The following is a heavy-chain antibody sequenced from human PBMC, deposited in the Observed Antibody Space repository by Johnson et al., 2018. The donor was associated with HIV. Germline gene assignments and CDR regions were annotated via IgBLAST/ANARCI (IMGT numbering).Heavy chain of an antibody. Sequence: QVQLVESGGGLVKPGGSLRLSCAASRFTFSDYYMSWIRQTPGKGLEWVSYISSSGGTIYYADSVKGRLTISRDNSKNTLYLQMSSLRAEDTAVYYCARSYSTSWNASDIWGQGTMVTVSS. J-gene: IGHJ3*02. D-gene: IGHD4-11*01. CDR2: ISSSGGTI. V-gene: IGHV3-11*04. CDR1: RFTFSDYY. CDR3: ARSYSTSWNASDI.